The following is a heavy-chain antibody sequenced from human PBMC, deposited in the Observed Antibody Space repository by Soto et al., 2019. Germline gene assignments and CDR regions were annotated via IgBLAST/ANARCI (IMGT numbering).Heavy chain of an antibody. V-gene: IGHV3-23*01. J-gene: IGHJ4*02. CDR1: GFTFSSFD. CDR2: ISGGGGST. CDR3: TRGFSAGKGSPPAF. Sequence: EMQLLESGGGLVQPGGSLRLSCAASGFTFSSFDMSWVRQAPGKGLDWVSAISGGGGSTYSADSVKGRFTISRDNSKNTLYLPTSNLRAGDTVVYYCTRGFSAGKGSPPAFWGQGSLVTVSP. D-gene: IGHD6-13*01.